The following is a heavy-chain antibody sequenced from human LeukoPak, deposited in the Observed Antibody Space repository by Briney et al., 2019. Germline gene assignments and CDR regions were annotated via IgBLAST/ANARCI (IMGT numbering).Heavy chain of an antibody. V-gene: IGHV3-30*02. CDR2: IRYDGSNK. J-gene: IGHJ1*01. Sequence: GGSLRLSCAASGFTFSSYGMHWVRQAPGKGLEWVAFIRYDGSNKYYADSVKGRFTISRDNSKNTLYLQMNSLRAEDTAVYYCAKKGGPTTTASQYFQHWGQGTLVTVSS. CDR3: AKKGGPTTTASQYFQH. CDR1: GFTFSSYG. D-gene: IGHD1-26*01.